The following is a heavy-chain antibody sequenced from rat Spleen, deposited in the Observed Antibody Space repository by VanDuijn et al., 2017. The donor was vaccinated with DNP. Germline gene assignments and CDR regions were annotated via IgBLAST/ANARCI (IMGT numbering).Heavy chain of an antibody. CDR2: INSAGST. J-gene: IGHJ2*01. D-gene: IGHD5-1*01. CDR1: GYSITRNYR. CDR3: ARWGELHYFDY. Sequence: EVQLQESGPGLVKPSQSLSLTCSVTGYSITRNYRWNWIRKFPGNKLEWMGYINSAGSTNYNPSLKSRISITRDTSKDQFFLQLNSVTTEDTATYYCARWGELHYFDYWGQGVMVTVSS. V-gene: IGHV3-3*01.